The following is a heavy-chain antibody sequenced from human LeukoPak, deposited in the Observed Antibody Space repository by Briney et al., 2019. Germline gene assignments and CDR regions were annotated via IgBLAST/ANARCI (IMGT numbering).Heavy chain of an antibody. D-gene: IGHD1-7*01. J-gene: IGHJ4*02. V-gene: IGHV1-69*01. CDR3: ARSRGGNFYGTFWDC. CDR1: GGTFSSYA. Sequence: VASVKVSCKTSGGTFSSYAINWGRQAPGQGREWMGGIIPIFGPPNYAQRFQGRVTITADESTSTAYLELSSLRSEDTAVYYCARSRGGNFYGTFWDCWGQGTLVTVSS. CDR2: IIPIFGPP.